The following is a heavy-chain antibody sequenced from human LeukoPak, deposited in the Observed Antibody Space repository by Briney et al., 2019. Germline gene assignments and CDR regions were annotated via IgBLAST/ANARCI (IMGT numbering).Heavy chain of an antibody. J-gene: IGHJ4*02. Sequence: SETLSLTCTVSGGSISSGDYYWSWIRQPPGKGLEWIGYIYYSGSTYYNPSLKSRVTISVDTSKNQFSLKLSSVTAADTAVYYCAREGWSHGIAARPFDYWGQGTLVTVSS. CDR2: IYYSGST. V-gene: IGHV4-30-4*08. CDR1: GGSISSGDYY. CDR3: AREGWSHGIAARPFDY. D-gene: IGHD6-6*01.